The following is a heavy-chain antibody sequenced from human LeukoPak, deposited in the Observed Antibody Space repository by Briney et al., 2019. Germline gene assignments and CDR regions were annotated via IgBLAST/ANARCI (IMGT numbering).Heavy chain of an antibody. D-gene: IGHD5-24*01. V-gene: IGHV4-59*08. CDR2: IYYSGST. CDR3: ARHGHGPSKYYYYGMDV. J-gene: IGHJ6*02. Sequence: SETLSLTCTVSGGSISSYYWSWIRQPPGKGLEWIGYIYYSGSTNYNPSLKSRVTISVDTSKYQFSLKLSSVTAADTAVYYCARHGHGPSKYYYYGMDVWGQGTTVTVSS. CDR1: GGSISSYY.